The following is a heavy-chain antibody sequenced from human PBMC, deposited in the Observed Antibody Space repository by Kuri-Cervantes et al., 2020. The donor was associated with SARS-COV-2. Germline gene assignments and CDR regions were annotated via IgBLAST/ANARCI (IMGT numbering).Heavy chain of an antibody. V-gene: IGHV4-61*01. J-gene: IGHJ6*02. CDR2: IYYNGST. CDR1: GSSVSSGSYY. Sequence: GSLRLSCTVSGSSVSSGSYYWSWIRQPPGKGLEWIGYIYYNGSTNYNPSLKSRVTISVDTPKNQFSLKLTSVTAADTAVYYCARSAAAFYGMDVWGQGTTVTVSS. D-gene: IGHD2-2*01. CDR3: ARSAAAFYGMDV.